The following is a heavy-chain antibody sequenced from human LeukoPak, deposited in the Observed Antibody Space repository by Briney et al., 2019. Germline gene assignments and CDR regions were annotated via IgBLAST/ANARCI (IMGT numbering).Heavy chain of an antibody. CDR2: ISAYNGNT. CDR1: GYTFTSYG. V-gene: IGHV1-18*01. CDR3: ARDAGIVGATPPYQFDY. J-gene: IGHJ4*02. Sequence: ASVKVSCKASGYTFTSYGISWVRQAPGQGLEWMGWISAYNGNTNYAQKFQGRVTMTRDTFTSTVYMELSSLRSEDTAVYYCARDAGIVGATPPYQFDYWGQGTLVTVSS. D-gene: IGHD1-26*01.